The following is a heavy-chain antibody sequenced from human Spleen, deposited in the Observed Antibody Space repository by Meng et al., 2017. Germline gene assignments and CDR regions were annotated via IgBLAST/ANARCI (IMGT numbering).Heavy chain of an antibody. CDR3: ARDQGYYDSSGYPYYFDY. J-gene: IGHJ4*02. V-gene: IGHV3-21*01. CDR2: ISSSSSYI. CDR1: GSTFSSYS. Sequence: GGSLRLSCAASGSTFSSYSMNWVRQAPGKGLEWVSSISSSSSYIYYADSVKGRFTISRDNAKNSLYLQMNSLRAEDTAVYYCARDQGYYDSSGYPYYFDYWGQGTLVTVSS. D-gene: IGHD3-22*01.